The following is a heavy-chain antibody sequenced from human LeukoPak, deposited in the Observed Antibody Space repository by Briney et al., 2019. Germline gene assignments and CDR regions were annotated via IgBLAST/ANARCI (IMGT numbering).Heavy chain of an antibody. CDR1: GGTFSSYA. V-gene: IGHV1-69*13. J-gene: IGHJ4*02. CDR2: IIPIFGTA. Sequence: GASVKVSCKASGGTFSSYAISWVRQAPGQGLGWMGGIIPIFGTANYAQKFQGRVTITADESTSTAYMELSSLRSEDTAVYYCARLEEYSSSDYWGQGTLVTVSS. D-gene: IGHD6-6*01. CDR3: ARLEEYSSSDY.